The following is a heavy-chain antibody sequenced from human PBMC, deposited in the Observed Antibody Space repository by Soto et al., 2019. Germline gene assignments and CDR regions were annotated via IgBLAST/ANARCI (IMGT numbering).Heavy chain of an antibody. D-gene: IGHD4-17*01. Sequence: QVPLVQSGAEVKKPGASVKVSCKASGYTFTGFDINWVRQATGQGLEWMGWMNPSSGNTGYAQKFQGRVTMTSDTSISTAYMELSSLRFEDTAVYYCARALYDYGGKRPFDYWGQGALVTVSS. J-gene: IGHJ4*02. CDR2: MNPSSGNT. V-gene: IGHV1-8*01. CDR3: ARALYDYGGKRPFDY. CDR1: GYTFTGFD.